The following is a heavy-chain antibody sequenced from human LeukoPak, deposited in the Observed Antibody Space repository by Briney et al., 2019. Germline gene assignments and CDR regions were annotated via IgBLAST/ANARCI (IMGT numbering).Heavy chain of an antibody. V-gene: IGHV4-4*02. CDR1: GGSISNTNW. CDR3: SRESGAFCPFGY. Sequence: PSGTLSLTCAVSGGSISNTNWWSWVRPPPGQGLERIGEVSLAGQTNYNPSLNGRVTMSLDESSNQLSLKLTSVTAADTAIYYCSRESGAFCPFGYWGQGTLVIVPS. CDR2: VSLAGQT. D-gene: IGHD1-26*01. J-gene: IGHJ4*02.